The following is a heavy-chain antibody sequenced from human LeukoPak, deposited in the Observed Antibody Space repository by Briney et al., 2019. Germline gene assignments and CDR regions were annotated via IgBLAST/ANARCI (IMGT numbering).Heavy chain of an antibody. D-gene: IGHD2-15*01. CDR2: INAHSGGT. Sequence: GASGKVSCKPSGYTFTGYYLHWVRQAPGQGLEWMGWINAHSGGTDYAQKFQGRVTMTRDTSISTAYMELSRLRSDDTAVYYCARATTLNCSGGSCYSVWFDPWGQGTLVTVSS. CDR3: ARATTLNCSGGSCYSVWFDP. V-gene: IGHV1-2*02. CDR1: GYTFTGYY. J-gene: IGHJ5*02.